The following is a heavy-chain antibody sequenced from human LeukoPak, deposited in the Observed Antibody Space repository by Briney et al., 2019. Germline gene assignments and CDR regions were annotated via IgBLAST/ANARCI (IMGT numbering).Heavy chain of an antibody. Sequence: SETLSLTCTVSGGSISTYYWSWIRQPPGKGLEWIGYIYYSGSTNYNPSLKSRVTISVDTSKNQFSLKLSSVTAADTAVYYCARVGAKVAPGAHYFDYWGQGTLVTVSS. D-gene: IGHD4-23*01. J-gene: IGHJ4*02. CDR3: ARVGAKVAPGAHYFDY. CDR1: GGSISTYY. V-gene: IGHV4-59*01. CDR2: IYYSGST.